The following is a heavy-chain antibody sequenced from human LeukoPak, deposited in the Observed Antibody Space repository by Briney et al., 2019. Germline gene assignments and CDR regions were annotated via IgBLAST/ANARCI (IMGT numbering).Heavy chain of an antibody. Sequence: GASVKVSCKASGGTFSSYAISWVRQAPGQGLEWMGGIIPIFGTANYAQKFQGRVTTTRDTSTSTVYMELSSLRSEDTAVYYCARDSAHYYDSSGYFVLLDYWGQGTLVTVSS. D-gene: IGHD3-22*01. J-gene: IGHJ4*02. V-gene: IGHV1-69*05. CDR1: GGTFSSYA. CDR3: ARDSAHYYDSSGYFVLLDY. CDR2: IIPIFGTA.